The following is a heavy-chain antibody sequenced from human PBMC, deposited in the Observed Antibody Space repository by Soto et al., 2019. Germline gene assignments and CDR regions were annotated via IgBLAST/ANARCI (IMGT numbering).Heavy chain of an antibody. CDR3: ARGPKYSYGKRAGMEIDY. D-gene: IGHD5-18*01. CDR2: IYYSGST. V-gene: IGHV4-31*03. CDR1: GGSISSGGYY. J-gene: IGHJ4*02. Sequence: SLTCTVSGGSISSGGYYWSWIRQHPGKGLEWIGYIYYSGSTYYNPSLKSRVTISVDTSKNQFSLKLSSVTAADTAVYYCARGPKYSYGKRAGMEIDYWGQGTLVTVSS.